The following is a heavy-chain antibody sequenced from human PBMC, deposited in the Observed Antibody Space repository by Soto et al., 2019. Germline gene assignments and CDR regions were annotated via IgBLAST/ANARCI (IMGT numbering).Heavy chain of an antibody. CDR3: ARQLTAAAAIDY. CDR1: GYGFGSYW. CDR2: IDPGDSET. D-gene: IGHD6-13*01. J-gene: IGHJ4*02. V-gene: IGHV5-51*01. Sequence: PGESLKISCKGSGYGFGSYWIAWVRQMPGKGLEWMGIIDPGDSETRYSPSFQGQVTISADKSITTAYLQWSSLKASDTALYYCARQLTAAAAIDYWGQGTLVPVSS.